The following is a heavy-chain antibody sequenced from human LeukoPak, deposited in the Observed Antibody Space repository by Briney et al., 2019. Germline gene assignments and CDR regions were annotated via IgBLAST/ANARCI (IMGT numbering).Heavy chain of an antibody. CDR2: IKQDGSEK. Sequence: GGSLRLSCAASGFTFSSYLMSWVRQAPGQGMEWVANIKQDGSEKYYVDSVKGRFTISRDNAKNSLYLQMNSLRAEDTAVYYCARLKRNGYYDSSGYYYFDYWGQGTLVTVSS. V-gene: IGHV3-7*01. J-gene: IGHJ4*02. D-gene: IGHD3-22*01. CDR3: ARLKRNGYYDSSGYYYFDY. CDR1: GFTFSSYL.